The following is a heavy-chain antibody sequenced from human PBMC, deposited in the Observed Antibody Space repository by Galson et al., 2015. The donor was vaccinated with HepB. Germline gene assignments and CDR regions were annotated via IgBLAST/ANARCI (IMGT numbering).Heavy chain of an antibody. Sequence: AISGDSVSSNYAVWNWIRQSPSRGLEWLGRTYYRSKWIYDYAESVKGRITITPDTSKNLVSLQLHSVIPEDAAVYYCAYGVDVWGQGTTVTVSS. V-gene: IGHV6-1*01. J-gene: IGHJ6*02. CDR3: AYGVDV. CDR1: GDSVSSNYAV. CDR2: TYYRSKWIY.